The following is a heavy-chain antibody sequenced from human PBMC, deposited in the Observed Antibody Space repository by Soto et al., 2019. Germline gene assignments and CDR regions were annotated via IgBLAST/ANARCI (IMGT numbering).Heavy chain of an antibody. CDR2: IYTSGST. J-gene: IGHJ4*02. CDR1: GGSISSYY. Sequence: KTSETLSLTCTVSGGSISSYYWSWIRQPAGKGLEWIGRIYTSGSTNYNPSLKSRVTMSVDTSKNQFSLKLSSVTAADTAVYYCARDEPYYDSSGSLNYWGQGTLVTVSS. D-gene: IGHD3-22*01. CDR3: ARDEPYYDSSGSLNY. V-gene: IGHV4-4*07.